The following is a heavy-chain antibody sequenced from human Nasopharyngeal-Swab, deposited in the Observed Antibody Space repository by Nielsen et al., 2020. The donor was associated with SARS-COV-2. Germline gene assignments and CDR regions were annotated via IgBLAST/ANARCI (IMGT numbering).Heavy chain of an antibody. J-gene: IGHJ4*02. Sequence: SETLSLTCTVSGGSVSSGNSYWTWIRQPAAKGLEWIGRVFPSGITNYNPSLKSRVTISLDTSKNQFSLKLSSVTAADTAVYYCARDSGGNSFDNWGQGTLVTVSS. D-gene: IGHD2-15*01. CDR2: VFPSGIT. V-gene: IGHV4-61*02. CDR1: GGSVSSGNSY. CDR3: ARDSGGNSFDN.